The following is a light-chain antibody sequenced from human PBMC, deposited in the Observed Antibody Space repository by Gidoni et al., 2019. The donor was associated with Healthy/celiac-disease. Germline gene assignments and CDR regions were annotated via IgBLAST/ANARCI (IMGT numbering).Light chain of an antibody. V-gene: IGLV1-40*01. Sequence: QSVLPQPPSVSGAPGQRVPLSCPVSSSNIEAGYDVHWYQQLPGTAPKLLIYGNSNRPSGVPDRFSGSKSGTSASLAITGLQAEDEADYYCQSYDSSLSGFYVFGTGTKVTVL. CDR1: SSNIEAGYD. CDR2: GNS. CDR3: QSYDSSLSGFYV. J-gene: IGLJ1*01.